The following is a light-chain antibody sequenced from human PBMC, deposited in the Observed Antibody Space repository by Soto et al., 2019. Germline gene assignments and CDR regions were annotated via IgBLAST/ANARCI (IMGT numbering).Light chain of an antibody. V-gene: IGKV1-5*03. CDR2: KAS. J-gene: IGKJ4*01. CDR3: QLYKTCPLT. CDR1: QSISTW. Sequence: DIQMTQSPSTLSASVGDRVTITCRASQSISTWLAWYQQKPGKAPKLLIYKASNLEGGVPSRFSGSGSGTEFNITISSLQPDDFATYYCQLYKTCPLTFGGGTTVEIK.